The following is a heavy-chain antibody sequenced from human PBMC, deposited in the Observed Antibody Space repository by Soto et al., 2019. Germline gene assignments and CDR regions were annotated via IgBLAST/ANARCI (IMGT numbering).Heavy chain of an antibody. V-gene: IGHV1-18*01. CDR1: GYDFTTYG. CDR2: ISAHNGNT. J-gene: IGHJ4*02. D-gene: IGHD1-1*01. CDR3: ARGRYGDY. Sequence: QVHLVQSGAEVKKPGASVKVSCKGSGYDFTTYGITWVRQAPGQGLEWMAWISAHNGNTDYAQKLQGRVTVTRDTSTSTAYMELRRLRSDDKAVYYCARGRYGDYWGKGALVTVSS.